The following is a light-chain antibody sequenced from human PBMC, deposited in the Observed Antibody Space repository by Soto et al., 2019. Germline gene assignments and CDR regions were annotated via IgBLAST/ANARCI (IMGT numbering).Light chain of an antibody. CDR3: QKYYSDPPFT. Sequence: DIVMTQSPDSLAVSLGERATINCKSSQTVLSTSNSKNYVAWFQQRPGQPPKLLIYWASTRESGVPDRFSGSGSGTDFTLTISSLQAEDVAVYYCQKYYSDPPFTFGGGTRVE. V-gene: IGKV4-1*01. J-gene: IGKJ4*01. CDR2: WAS. CDR1: QTVLSTSNSKNY.